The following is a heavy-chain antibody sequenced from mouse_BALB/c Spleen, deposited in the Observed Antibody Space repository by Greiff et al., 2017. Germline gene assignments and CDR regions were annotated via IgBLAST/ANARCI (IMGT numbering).Heavy chain of an antibody. D-gene: IGHD2-14*01. V-gene: IGHV5-17*02. J-gene: IGHJ3*01. CDR2: ISSGSSTI. CDR3: AREGIDRYAWFAY. CDR1: GFTFSSFG. Sequence: EVHLVESGGGLVQPGGSRKLSCAASGFTFSSFGMHWVRQAPEKGLEWVAYISSGSSTIYYADNVKGRFTISRDNPKNTLFLQMTSLRSEDTAMYYCAREGIDRYAWFAYWGQGTLVTVSA.